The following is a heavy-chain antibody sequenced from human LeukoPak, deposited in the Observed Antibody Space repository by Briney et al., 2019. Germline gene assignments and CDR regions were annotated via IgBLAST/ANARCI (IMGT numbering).Heavy chain of an antibody. CDR2: ISSSSSYI. V-gene: IGHV3-21*01. D-gene: IGHD5-18*01. CDR1: GFTFSSYS. J-gene: IGHJ4*02. Sequence: PGGSLRLSCAASGFTFSSYSMNWVRQAPGKGLEWVSSISSSSSYIYYADSVKGRFTISRDNAKNSLYLQMNSLRAADTAVYYCARGGSGYSYGKIDSWGQGILVTVSS. CDR3: ARGGSGYSYGKIDS.